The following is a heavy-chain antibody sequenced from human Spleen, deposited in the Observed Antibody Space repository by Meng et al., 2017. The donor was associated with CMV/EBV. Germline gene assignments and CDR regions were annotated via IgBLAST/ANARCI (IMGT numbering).Heavy chain of an antibody. Sequence: GESLKISCAASGFTFRSYSMNWVRQAPGKGLEWVSYISSSSSTIYYADSVKGRFTISRDNAKNSLYQQMNSLRAEDTAVYYCARETYSKLVIGYYYYGMDVWGQGTTVTVSS. J-gene: IGHJ6*02. D-gene: IGHD4-11*01. CDR2: ISSSSSTI. V-gene: IGHV3-48*04. CDR1: GFTFRSYS. CDR3: ARETYSKLVIGYYYYGMDV.